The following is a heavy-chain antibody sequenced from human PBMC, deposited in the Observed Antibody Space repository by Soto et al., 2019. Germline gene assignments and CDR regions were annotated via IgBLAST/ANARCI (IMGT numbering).Heavy chain of an antibody. CDR2: IYYSGST. D-gene: IGHD1-20*01. CDR3: ARDRAKWKDYYYYGMDV. Sequence: TLSLTCTVSGGSISSSSYYWGWIRQPPGKGLEWIGSIYYSGSTYYNPSLKSRVTISVDTSKNQFSLKLSSVTAADTAVYYCARDRAKWKDYYYYGMDVWGQGTTVTVSS. V-gene: IGHV4-39*02. CDR1: GGSISSSSYY. J-gene: IGHJ6*02.